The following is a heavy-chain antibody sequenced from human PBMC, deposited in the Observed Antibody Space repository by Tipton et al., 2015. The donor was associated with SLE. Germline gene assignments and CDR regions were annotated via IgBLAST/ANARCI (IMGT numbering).Heavy chain of an antibody. CDR1: DDSISGYY. CDR3: ARRTTRSSGYFGAFDI. Sequence: TLSLTCTVSDDSISGYYWGWIRQPPGKGLEWIGSIYHSGSTYYNPPLKSRATISVDTSKNQFSLKLSSVTAAETAVYYCARRTTRSSGYFGAFDIWGQGTMVTVSS. CDR2: IYHSGST. V-gene: IGHV4-38-2*02. D-gene: IGHD3-22*01. J-gene: IGHJ3*02.